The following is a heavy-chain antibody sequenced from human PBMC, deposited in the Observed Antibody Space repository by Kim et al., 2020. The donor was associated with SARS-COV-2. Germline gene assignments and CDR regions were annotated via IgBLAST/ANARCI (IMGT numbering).Heavy chain of an antibody. CDR3: ATVDGPHYVYQIDV. J-gene: IGHJ6*04. CDR2: IHPGGSED. Sequence: GGSLRLSCAASGFTLSTYWMLWVRQAPGKGLEWVATIHPGGSEDYYADSVKGRFTISRDNAESSLYLQMNRLRVEDTADYYCATVDGPHYVYQIDVWGEGTTVTVSS. CDR1: GFTLSTYW. D-gene: IGHD3-10*02. V-gene: IGHV3-7*01.